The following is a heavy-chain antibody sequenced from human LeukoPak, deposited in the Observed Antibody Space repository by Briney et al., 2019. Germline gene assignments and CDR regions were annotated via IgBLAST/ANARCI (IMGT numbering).Heavy chain of an antibody. Sequence: QPGRSLRLSCAASGFTFSSYGMHWVRQAPGKGLEWVAVISYDGSNKYCADSVKGRLTISRDNSKNTLYLQMNSLRAEDTAVYYCAKDAPRQWLTLDYWGQGTLVTVSS. CDR2: ISYDGSNK. CDR3: AKDAPRQWLTLDY. D-gene: IGHD6-19*01. CDR1: GFTFSSYG. V-gene: IGHV3-30*18. J-gene: IGHJ4*02.